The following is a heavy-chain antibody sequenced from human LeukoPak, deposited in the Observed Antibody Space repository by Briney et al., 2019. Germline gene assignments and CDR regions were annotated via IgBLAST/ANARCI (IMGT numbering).Heavy chain of an antibody. CDR1: GGSFSGYY. J-gene: IGHJ6*03. CDR3: ARATFNDFWSGYPSEPDYYYYYMDV. V-gene: IGHV4-34*01. D-gene: IGHD3-3*01. Sequence: SETLSLTCAVYGGSFSGYYWSWIRQPPGKGLEWIGEINHSGSTNYNPSLKSRVTISVDTSKNQFSLKLSSVTAADTAVYYCARATFNDFWSGYPSEPDYYYYYMDVWGKGTTVTVSS. CDR2: INHSGST.